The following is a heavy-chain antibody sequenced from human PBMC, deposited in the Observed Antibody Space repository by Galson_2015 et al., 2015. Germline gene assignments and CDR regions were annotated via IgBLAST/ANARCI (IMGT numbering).Heavy chain of an antibody. Sequence: SLRLSCAASGFTFSSCVMNWVRQAPGKGLEWVSGISGSGGSTYYADSVKGRLTISRDNSKNTLYLQMNSLRAEDTAVYYCAKGRGGTTFGVVRTFELYYFDYWGLGTLVTVSS. J-gene: IGHJ4*02. D-gene: IGHD3-3*01. CDR1: GFTFSSCV. V-gene: IGHV3-23*01. CDR2: ISGSGGST. CDR3: AKGRGGTTFGVVRTFELYYFDY.